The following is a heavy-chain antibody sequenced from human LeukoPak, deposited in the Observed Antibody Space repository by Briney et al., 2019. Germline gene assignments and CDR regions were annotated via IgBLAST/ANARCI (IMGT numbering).Heavy chain of an antibody. Sequence: PGGSLRLSCAASGFTFDDYAMHWVRQAPGKGLEWVSGISWNSGSISYADSVKGRFTISRDKAKKSLYLDMNNLRAEDTASYYCAKGDCSSTRCFLDSWGQGTLLTVSS. J-gene: IGHJ4*02. V-gene: IGHV3-9*01. D-gene: IGHD2-2*01. CDR1: GFTFDDYA. CDR2: ISWNSGSI. CDR3: AKGDCSSTRCFLDS.